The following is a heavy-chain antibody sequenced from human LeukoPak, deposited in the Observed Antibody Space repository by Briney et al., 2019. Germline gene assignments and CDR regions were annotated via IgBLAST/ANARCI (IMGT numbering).Heavy chain of an antibody. CDR2: INPSGGST. J-gene: IGHJ4*02. CDR1: GYTFTSYY. D-gene: IGHD6-13*01. CDR3: AIENSSSSH. Sequence: ASVKVSCKASGYTFTSYYMHWVRQAPGQGLEWMGIINPSGGSTSYAQKFQGRVTMTRDTSISTAYMELSRLRSDDTAVYYCAIENSSSSHWGQGTLVTVSS. V-gene: IGHV1-46*01.